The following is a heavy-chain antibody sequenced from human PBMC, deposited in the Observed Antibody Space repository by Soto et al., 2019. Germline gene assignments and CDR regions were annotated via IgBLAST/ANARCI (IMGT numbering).Heavy chain of an antibody. Sequence: ASVKVSCKASGYTFTGYYMHWVRQAPGQGLEWMGWINPNSGGTNYAQKFQGWVTMTRDTSISTAYMELSRLRSDDTAVYYCARGGAVATIFYYYYGMDVWGQGPTVTVSS. D-gene: IGHD5-12*01. CDR1: GYTFTGYY. CDR3: ARGGAVATIFYYYYGMDV. CDR2: INPNSGGT. V-gene: IGHV1-2*04. J-gene: IGHJ6*02.